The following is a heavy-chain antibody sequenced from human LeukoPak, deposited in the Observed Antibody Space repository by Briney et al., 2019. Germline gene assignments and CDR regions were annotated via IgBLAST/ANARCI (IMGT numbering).Heavy chain of an antibody. J-gene: IGHJ3*02. Sequence: GGSLRLSCAASGFSFADYALSWFRQAPGKGLEWVGFIKSKANGGTTMYAASVRGRFTISRDDSKTIAYLQMDSLKTEDTAVYYCSSYCSGGSCYRDDAFDIWGQGTTVTVSS. CDR1: GFSFADYA. CDR3: SSYCSGGSCYRDDAFDI. CDR2: IKSKANGGTT. V-gene: IGHV3-49*03. D-gene: IGHD2-15*01.